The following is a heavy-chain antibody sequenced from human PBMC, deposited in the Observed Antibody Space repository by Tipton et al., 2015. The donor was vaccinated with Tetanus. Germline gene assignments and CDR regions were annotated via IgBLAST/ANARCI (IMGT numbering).Heavy chain of an antibody. V-gene: IGHV3-33*01. CDR1: GFTFNGYG. D-gene: IGHD3-3*01. CDR2: VWYDGSKQ. Sequence: SLRLSCAASGFTFNGYGMHWVRQAPCKGLEWLALVWYDGSKQYYADSVKGRSTISRDNSKNTVDLQMNNLSDEDTAVYYCAREGSLECLGPVDSWGQGALVAVSS. CDR3: AREGSLECLGPVDS. J-gene: IGHJ4*02.